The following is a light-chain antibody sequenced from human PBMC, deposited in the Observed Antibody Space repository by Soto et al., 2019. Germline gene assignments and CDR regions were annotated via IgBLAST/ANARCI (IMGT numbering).Light chain of an antibody. V-gene: IGLV1-44*01. CDR2: SNN. Sequence: QSVLTQPPSASGTPGQRVTISCSGSSSNIGRHGVNWYQHLPGAASKLLIYSNNQRPSGVPDRFSGSTSGTSVSLTISGLQSADEADYYCATWDDSLNGVVFGGGAKRTVL. CDR3: ATWDDSLNGVV. CDR1: SSNIGRHG. J-gene: IGLJ2*01.